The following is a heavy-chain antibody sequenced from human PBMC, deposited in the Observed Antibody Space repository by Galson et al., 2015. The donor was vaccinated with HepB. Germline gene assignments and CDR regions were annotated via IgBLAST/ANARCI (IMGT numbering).Heavy chain of an antibody. CDR2: FDPEDGET. Sequence: SVKVSCKVSGYTLTELSMHWVRQAPGKGLEWMGGFDPEDGETIYAQKFQGRVTMTEDTSTDTAYMELSSLRSEDTAVYYCATKKIPYDAFDIWGQGTMVTVSS. CDR3: ATKKIPYDAFDI. V-gene: IGHV1-24*01. CDR1: GYTLTELS. J-gene: IGHJ3*02.